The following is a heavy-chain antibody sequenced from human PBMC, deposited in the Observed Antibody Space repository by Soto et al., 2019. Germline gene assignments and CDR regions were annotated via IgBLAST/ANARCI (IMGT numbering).Heavy chain of an antibody. CDR2: ISVSGNSA. Sequence: EVQLLESGGGLLQPGGSLRLSCAASGFTFSNYAMNWVRQAPGKGLEWVSTISVSGNSAYYADSVKGRFTISRDNSKNTLYLQLNSLRAEVTAIYYCAKGALSTTSPYDFDYWGQGTLVTVSS. V-gene: IGHV3-23*01. CDR3: AKGALSTTSPYDFDY. J-gene: IGHJ4*02. D-gene: IGHD1-26*01. CDR1: GFTFSNYA.